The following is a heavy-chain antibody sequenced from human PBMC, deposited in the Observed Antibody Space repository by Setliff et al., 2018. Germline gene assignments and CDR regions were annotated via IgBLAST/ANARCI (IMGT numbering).Heavy chain of an antibody. CDR2: INPSGGST. CDR1: GYAFTNYY. V-gene: IGHV1-46*03. Sequence: ASVKVSCKTSGYAFTNYYIHWVRQAPGQGLEWVGIINPSGGSTSYAQKFQGRVTMTRDTSTSTVYMELSSLRSEDTAVYYCAKSGDYSNRGHFDCWGQGTLVTVSS. D-gene: IGHD4-4*01. J-gene: IGHJ4*02. CDR3: AKSGDYSNRGHFDC.